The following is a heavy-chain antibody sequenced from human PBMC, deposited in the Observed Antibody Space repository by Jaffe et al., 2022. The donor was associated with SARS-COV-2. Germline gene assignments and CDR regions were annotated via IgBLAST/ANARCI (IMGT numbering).Heavy chain of an antibody. CDR1: GFTFSDYA. CDR2: VTGSGDKT. Sequence: EVQLVDSGGGLVQPGGSLKLSCAASGFTFSDYAMNWVRQAPGGGLELVSTVTGSGDKTYYADSVKGRFTISRDNSKNTFYLEMNSLRTEDSAVYYCAKGFYYDSTGSSLKPYHFHSWGQGTLVTVSS. V-gene: IGHV3-23*04. D-gene: IGHD3-22*01. J-gene: IGHJ4*02. CDR3: AKGFYYDSTGSSLKPYHFHS.